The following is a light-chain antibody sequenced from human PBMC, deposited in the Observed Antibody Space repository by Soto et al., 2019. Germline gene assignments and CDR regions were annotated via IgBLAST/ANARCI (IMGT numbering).Light chain of an antibody. Sequence: DIQMTQSPSSLSASVGDRVTITCQASQDIKKFLNWYQQKPGRAPNLLIYTASTLQSEVPSRFSGGGSGTEFALTISSLQPEDFATYYCQHLSTFPITFGQGTRLEIK. CDR1: QDIKKF. CDR2: TAS. CDR3: QHLSTFPIT. J-gene: IGKJ5*01. V-gene: IGKV1-9*01.